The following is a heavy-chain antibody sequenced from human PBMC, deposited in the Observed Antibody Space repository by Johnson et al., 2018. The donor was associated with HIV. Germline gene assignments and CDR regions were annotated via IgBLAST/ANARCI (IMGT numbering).Heavy chain of an antibody. CDR2: ISSSGRTT. CDR3: ARDFGLGELSYETVDAFDI. CDR1: GFTFSDHY. J-gene: IGHJ3*02. D-gene: IGHD3-16*02. V-gene: IGHV3-11*04. Sequence: QEKLVESGGGLVQPGGSLRLSCAASGFTFSDHYMDWVRQAPGKGLECISSISSSGRTTYYADSVKGRFTISRDNSKNTLYLQMNNLTTEDTAVYSCARDFGLGELSYETVDAFDIWGQGTLVTVSS.